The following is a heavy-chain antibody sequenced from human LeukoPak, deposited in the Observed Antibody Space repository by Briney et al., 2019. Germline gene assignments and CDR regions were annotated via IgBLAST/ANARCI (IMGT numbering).Heavy chain of an antibody. CDR3: ARARNYYDSSGFYYEGDAFDI. CDR1: GGSISGDY. Sequence: SETLSLTCTVSGGSISGDYWSWIRQPAGTGLEWIGRIYTSGRTIYNPSLKSRVTMSVDTSKNQFSLRLNSVTAADTAVYYCARARNYYDSSGFYYEGDAFDIWGQGTMVTVSS. V-gene: IGHV4-4*07. CDR2: IYTSGRT. J-gene: IGHJ3*02. D-gene: IGHD3-22*01.